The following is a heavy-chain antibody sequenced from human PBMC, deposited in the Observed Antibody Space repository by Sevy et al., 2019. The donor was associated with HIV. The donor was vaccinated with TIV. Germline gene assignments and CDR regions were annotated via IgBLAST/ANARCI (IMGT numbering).Heavy chain of an antibody. Sequence: GGSLRLSCAASGFTFTDYFIGWVRQAPGKGLEWVANIDQDGSQKNYVDCLKGRFTISRDNAKNSVYLQMNRLRVDDTAVYYCARELWPGDYWGQGTLVTVSS. CDR3: ARELWPGDY. CDR2: IDQDGSQK. D-gene: IGHD2-21*01. CDR1: GFTFTDYF. J-gene: IGHJ4*02. V-gene: IGHV3-7*01.